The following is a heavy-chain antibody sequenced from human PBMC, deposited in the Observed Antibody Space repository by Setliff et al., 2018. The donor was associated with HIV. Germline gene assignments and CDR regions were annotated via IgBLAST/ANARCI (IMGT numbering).Heavy chain of an antibody. D-gene: IGHD3-10*01. CDR1: GGSISSGGYY. V-gene: IGHV4-31*03. CDR2: IYHSGNT. Sequence: PSETLSLTCTVSGGSISSGGYYWSWIRQRPGKGLEWIGYIYHSGNTFYNPSLKSRVSISVDTSKNRFSLKLASVTAADTAFDYCARDRGSGSSLDYWGQGTLVTVSS. J-gene: IGHJ4*02. CDR3: ARDRGSGSSLDY.